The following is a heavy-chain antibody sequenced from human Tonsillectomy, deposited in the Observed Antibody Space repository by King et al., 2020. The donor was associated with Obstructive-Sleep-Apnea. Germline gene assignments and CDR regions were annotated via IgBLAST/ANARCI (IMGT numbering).Heavy chain of an antibody. J-gene: IGHJ4*02. CDR1: GGSISSYY. V-gene: IGHV4-59*01. D-gene: IGHD2-8*01. CDR3: ARAGATNGRFDY. Sequence: VQLQESGPGLVKPSETLSLTCTVSGGSISSYYWSWIRQPPGKGLEWIGYIYYSGSTNYNPSLKSRVTISVDTSKNQFSLKLSSVTAADTAVYYCARAGATNGRFDYWGQGTLVTVSS. CDR2: IYYSGST.